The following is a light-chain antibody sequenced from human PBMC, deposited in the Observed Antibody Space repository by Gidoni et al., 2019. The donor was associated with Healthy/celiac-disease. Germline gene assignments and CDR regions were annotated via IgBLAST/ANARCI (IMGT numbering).Light chain of an antibody. CDR1: QSVLYSLNIKNY. CDR2: WAS. Sequence: DTVMTQSPDPLAVSLGARATLNHKSSQSVLYSLNIKNYLAWYQQKPGQPPKLLIYWASTRESGVPDRFSGSGSGTDFTLTISSLQAEDVAVYYCQQYNSTPRKTFGQXTKVEIK. J-gene: IGKJ1*01. V-gene: IGKV4-1*01. CDR3: QQYNSTPRKT.